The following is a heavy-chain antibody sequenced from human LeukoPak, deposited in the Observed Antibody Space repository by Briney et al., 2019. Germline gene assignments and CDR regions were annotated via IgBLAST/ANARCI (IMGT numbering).Heavy chain of an antibody. CDR1: GFTFSDFY. CDR3: ARPRTAWSPHCYFEV. J-gene: IGHJ2*01. Sequence: GGSLRLSCAASGFTFSDFYMSWVRQAPGKGLEWVSYISTSGSYIKDADSVKGRFTISRDKAKNSLFLRMSRLRVEDPAVYYCARPRTAWSPHCYFEVWGRGTLVTVSS. CDR2: ISTSGSYI. V-gene: IGHV3-11*03. D-gene: IGHD1-1*01.